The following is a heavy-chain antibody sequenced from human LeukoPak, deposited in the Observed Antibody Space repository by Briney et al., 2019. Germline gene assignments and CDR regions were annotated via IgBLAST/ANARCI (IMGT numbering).Heavy chain of an antibody. CDR3: ASGKWVAAAGMLDY. CDR2: IYYSGST. Sequence: PSQTLSLTCTVSGGSISSGDYYWSWIRQPPWKGLEWIGYIYYSGSTYYNPSLKSRVTISVDTSKNQFSLKLSSVTAADTAVYYCASGKWVAAAGMLDYWGQGTLVTVSS. J-gene: IGHJ4*02. D-gene: IGHD6-13*01. V-gene: IGHV4-30-4*08. CDR1: GGSISSGDYY.